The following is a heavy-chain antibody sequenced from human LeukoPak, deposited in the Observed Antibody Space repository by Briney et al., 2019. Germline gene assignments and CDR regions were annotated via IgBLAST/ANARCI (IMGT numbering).Heavy chain of an antibody. J-gene: IGHJ4*02. Sequence: QVQLVESGGGVVQPGRSLRLSCAASGFTFSSYGMHWVRQAPGKGLEWVAVIWYDGSNKYYADSVKGRFTISRDNSKNTLYLQMNSLRAEDTAVYYCARDLRKGRYFDYWGQGTLVTFSS. CDR1: GFTFSSYG. CDR3: ARDLRKGRYFDY. V-gene: IGHV3-33*01. CDR2: IWYDGSNK.